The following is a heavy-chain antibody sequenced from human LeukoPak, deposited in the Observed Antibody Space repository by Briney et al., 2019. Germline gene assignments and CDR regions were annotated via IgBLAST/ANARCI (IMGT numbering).Heavy chain of an antibody. CDR3: ARADYYGSGSYYNRLDAFDI. Sequence: SETLSLTCAVYGGSFSGYYWSWIRQPPGKGLEWIGEINHSGSTNYNPSLKSRVTISVDTSKNQFSLKLSSVTAADTAVYYCARADYYGSGSYYNRLDAFDIWGQGTMVTVSS. CDR2: INHSGST. CDR1: GGSFSGYY. D-gene: IGHD3-10*01. V-gene: IGHV4-34*01. J-gene: IGHJ3*02.